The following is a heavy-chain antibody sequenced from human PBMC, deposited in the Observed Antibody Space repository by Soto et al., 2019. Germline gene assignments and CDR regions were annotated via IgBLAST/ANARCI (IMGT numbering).Heavy chain of an antibody. V-gene: IGHV3-21*01. Sequence: PGGSLRLSCAASGFTFSSYSMNWVRQAPGKGLEWVSSISSSSSYIYYADSVKGRFTISRDNAKNSLYLQMNSLRAEDTAVYYCARVPPPLESVVVPAAKEFHYYGMDVWGQGTTVTVS. CDR1: GFTFSSYS. D-gene: IGHD2-2*03. CDR3: ARVPPPLESVVVPAAKEFHYYGMDV. J-gene: IGHJ6*02. CDR2: ISSSSSYI.